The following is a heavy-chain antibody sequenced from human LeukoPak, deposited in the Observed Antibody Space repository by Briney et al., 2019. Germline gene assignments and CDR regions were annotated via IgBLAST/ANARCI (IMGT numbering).Heavy chain of an antibody. D-gene: IGHD3-10*01. CDR1: GFTFRTYW. CDR2: INSDGSTT. CDR3: ARAGNYYFEY. J-gene: IGHJ4*02. Sequence: PGGSLRLSCAASGFTFRTYWMHWVRQTPGQGLVCVSRINSDGSTTNYADSVKGRFTVSRDNAQNTLYLQMNSLRAEDTAVYYCARAGNYYFEYWGQGALVTVSS. V-gene: IGHV3-74*01.